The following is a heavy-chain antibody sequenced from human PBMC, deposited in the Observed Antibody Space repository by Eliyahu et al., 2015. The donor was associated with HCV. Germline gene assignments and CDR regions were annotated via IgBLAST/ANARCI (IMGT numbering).Heavy chain of an antibody. CDR2: IDWDDDK. CDR1: GFSLSSSGMS. J-gene: IGHJ5*02. Sequence: QVTLRESGPALVKPTQTLTLTCTFSGFSLSSSGMSVSWIRQPPGKALEWLARIDWDDDKYYSTSLKTRLTISKDTSKNQVVLTMTNMDPVDTGTYYCARTPMVRGVTVWFDPWGQGTLVTVSS. CDR3: ARTPMVRGVTVWFDP. V-gene: IGHV2-70*15. D-gene: IGHD3-10*01.